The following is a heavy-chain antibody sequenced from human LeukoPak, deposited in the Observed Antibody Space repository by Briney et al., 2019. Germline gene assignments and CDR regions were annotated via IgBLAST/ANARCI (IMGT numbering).Heavy chain of an antibody. Sequence: GGSLRLSCAASGFTFSDYYMSWIRQAPGKGLEWVSYISSSGSTIYYAHSVKGRFTISRDNAKNSLYLQMNSLTADDTAVYFCATGNYGTQPHYWGQRTLVTVSS. CDR2: ISSSGSTI. D-gene: IGHD3-16*01. J-gene: IGHJ4*02. CDR1: GFTFSDYY. CDR3: ATGNYGTQPHY. V-gene: IGHV3-11*04.